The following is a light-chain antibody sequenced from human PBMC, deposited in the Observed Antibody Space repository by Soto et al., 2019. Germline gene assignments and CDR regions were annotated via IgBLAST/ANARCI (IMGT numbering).Light chain of an antibody. CDR3: QQAASFPIT. Sequence: DIQMTQSPSSVSASEGDRVTITCRASQGVSTWLAWYQQKPGKAPNLLIYTASSLQSGVPSRFSGNGSGTDFTLTINGLQPEDFATYYCQQAASFPITFGQGTRLEIK. J-gene: IGKJ5*01. CDR2: TAS. CDR1: QGVSTW. V-gene: IGKV1-12*01.